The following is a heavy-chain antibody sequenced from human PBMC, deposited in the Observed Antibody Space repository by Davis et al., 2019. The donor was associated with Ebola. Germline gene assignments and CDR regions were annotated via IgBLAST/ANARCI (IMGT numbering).Heavy chain of an antibody. CDR1: GFTFRPYA. Sequence: GESLKIPCAASGFTFRPYAMNWVRQAPGKGLAWVSAVSGSGTTTSYADPVKGRFTISRDNSNNTLFLQMNSRRVEDTARYYCAKASWGPAARPLLDSWGQGTLVTVSS. CDR2: VSGSGTTT. V-gene: IGHV3-23*01. J-gene: IGHJ4*02. CDR3: AKASWGPAARPLLDS. D-gene: IGHD2-2*02.